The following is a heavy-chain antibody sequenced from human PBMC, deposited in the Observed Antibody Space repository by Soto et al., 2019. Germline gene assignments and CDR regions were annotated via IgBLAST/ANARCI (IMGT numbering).Heavy chain of an antibody. V-gene: IGHV4-59*08. Sequence: QVQLQESGPGLVKPSETLSLTCTVSGGSISSYYWSWIRQPPGKGLEWIGYIYYSGSTNYNPSLESRVTISVDMSKNQFSLKLSSVTAADTAVYYCARHTYYHYGMDVWGQGTTVTVSS. J-gene: IGHJ6*02. CDR2: IYYSGST. CDR1: GGSISSYY. CDR3: ARHTYYHYGMDV.